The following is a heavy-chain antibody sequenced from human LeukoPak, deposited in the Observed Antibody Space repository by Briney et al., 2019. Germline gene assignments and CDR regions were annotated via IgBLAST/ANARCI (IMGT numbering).Heavy chain of an antibody. CDR3: ARSPPQNYDFWSGYQG. CDR1: GGSISSGDYY. J-gene: IGHJ4*02. CDR2: IYYSGST. Sequence: SQTLSLTCTVSGGSISSGDYYWSWIRQPPGKGLEWIGSIYYSGSTYYNPSLKSRVTISVDTSKNQFSLKLSSVTAADTAVYYCARSPPQNYDFWSGYQGWGQGTLVTVSS. D-gene: IGHD3-3*01. V-gene: IGHV4-39*01.